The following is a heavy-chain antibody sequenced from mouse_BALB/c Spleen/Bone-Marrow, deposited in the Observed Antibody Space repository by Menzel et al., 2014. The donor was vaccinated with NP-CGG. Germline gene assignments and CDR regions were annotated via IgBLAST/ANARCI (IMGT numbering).Heavy chain of an antibody. J-gene: IGHJ1*01. V-gene: IGHV7-3*02. CDR2: IRNKANGYTT. Sequence: EVKVVESGGGLVQPGGSLRLSRATSGFTFTDYYMSWVRQPPGKALEWLGFIRNKANGYTTEYSASVKGRFTISRDNSQSILYLQMNILRTEDSATYYCARDRNYDIHWYFDVWGAGTTVTVSS. D-gene: IGHD1-1*01. CDR1: GFTFTDYY. CDR3: ARDRNYDIHWYFDV.